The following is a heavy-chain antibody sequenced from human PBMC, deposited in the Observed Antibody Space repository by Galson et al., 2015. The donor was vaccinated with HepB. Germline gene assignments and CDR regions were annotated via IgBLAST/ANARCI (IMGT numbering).Heavy chain of an antibody. D-gene: IGHD6-19*01. CDR1: GFTFSSYS. Sequence: SLRLSCAASGFTFSSYSMNWVRQAPGKGLEWVSSISSSSSYIYYADSVKGRFTISRDNAKNSLYLQMNSLRAEDTAVYYCAREGIAVAGIPEDYWGQGTLVTVSS. J-gene: IGHJ4*02. CDR2: ISSSSSYI. CDR3: AREGIAVAGIPEDY. V-gene: IGHV3-21*01.